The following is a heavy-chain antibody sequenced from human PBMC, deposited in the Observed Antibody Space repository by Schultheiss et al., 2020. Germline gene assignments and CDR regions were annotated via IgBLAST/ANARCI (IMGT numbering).Heavy chain of an antibody. CDR3: ARDFSSWFNRWFDP. CDR1: GYTFTSYA. V-gene: IGHV7-4-1*02. D-gene: IGHD6-13*01. CDR2: INTNTGNP. J-gene: IGHJ5*02. Sequence: ASVKVSCKASGYTFTSYAMNWVRQAPGQGLEWMGWINTNTGNPTYAQGFTGRFVFSLDTSVSTAYLQISSLKAEDTAVYYCARDFSSWFNRWFDPWGQGTLVTVYS.